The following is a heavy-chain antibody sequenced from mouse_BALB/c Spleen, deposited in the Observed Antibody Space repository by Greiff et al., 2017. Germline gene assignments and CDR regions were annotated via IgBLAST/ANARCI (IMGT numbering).Heavy chain of an antibody. CDR1: GYTFTSYW. D-gene: IGHD1-1*01. V-gene: IGHV1S81*02. CDR2: INPSNGRT. J-gene: IGHJ2*01. Sequence: QVQLKQPGAELVKPGASVKLSCKASGYTFTSYWMHWVKQRPGQGLEWIGEINPSNGRTNYNEKFKSKATLTVDKSSSTAYMQLSSLTSEDSAVYYCARYYGDYWGQGTTLTVSS. CDR3: ARYYGDY.